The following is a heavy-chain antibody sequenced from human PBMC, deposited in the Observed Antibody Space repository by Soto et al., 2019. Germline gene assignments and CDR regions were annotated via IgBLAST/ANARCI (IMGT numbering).Heavy chain of an antibody. CDR1: GFSISTNY. J-gene: IGHJ5*02. CDR2: TYSAGTT. CDR3: AREVVPLVNRFDP. D-gene: IGHD2-15*01. V-gene: IGHV3-53*01. Sequence: GGSLRLSCAASGFSISTNYMNWVRQAPGKGLEWISVTYSAGTTHYANSVKGRFTISRDTAKNTLYLLMNSLRNEDTAVYYCAREVVPLVNRFDPSGKGTLVTV.